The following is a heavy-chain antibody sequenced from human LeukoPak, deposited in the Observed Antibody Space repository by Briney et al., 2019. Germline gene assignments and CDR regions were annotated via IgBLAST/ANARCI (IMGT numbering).Heavy chain of an antibody. J-gene: IGHJ4*02. CDR1: GFXLSSCG. V-gene: IGHV3-30*18. CDR2: TSNDGINK. CDR3: AKAGYYDSSGYYYYFDY. D-gene: IGHD3-22*01. Sequence: GGSLRLSCAASGFXLSSCGMHWVRQAPGKGLEWVAVTSNDGINKYYADSVKGRFTISRDNSKNTLYLQMSSLRAEDTAVYYCAKAGYYDSSGYYYYFDYWGQGTLVTVSS.